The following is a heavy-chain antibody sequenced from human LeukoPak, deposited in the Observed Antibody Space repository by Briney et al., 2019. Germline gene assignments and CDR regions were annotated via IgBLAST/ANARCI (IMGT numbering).Heavy chain of an antibody. D-gene: IGHD4-17*01. CDR3: AKAAYGDYVNWFDP. Sequence: GGSLRLSCAASGFTFRSHAMNRVRQAPGKGLEWVSSIGGVGASTYYADSVKGRFTISRDNSKNTLYLQMDSLRAEDTALYYCAKAAYGDYVNWFDPWGQGILVIVSS. J-gene: IGHJ5*02. CDR1: GFTFRSHA. CDR2: IGGVGAST. V-gene: IGHV3-23*01.